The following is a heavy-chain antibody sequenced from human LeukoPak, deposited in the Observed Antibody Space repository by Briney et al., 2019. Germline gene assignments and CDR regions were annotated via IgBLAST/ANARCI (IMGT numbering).Heavy chain of an antibody. Sequence: SETLSLTCTVSGGSITGTTYYWAWFRQPPGQGLEWIGSLYPSGSTYYSPSLKSRVSIFLDTSKSQLSLNVRSVTAADTAVCYCARRAGDWAVNWIDPWGQGTLVTVSP. CDR1: GGSITGTTYY. CDR3: ARRAGDWAVNWIDP. CDR2: LYPSGST. V-gene: IGHV4-39*01. D-gene: IGHD2-21*02. J-gene: IGHJ5*02.